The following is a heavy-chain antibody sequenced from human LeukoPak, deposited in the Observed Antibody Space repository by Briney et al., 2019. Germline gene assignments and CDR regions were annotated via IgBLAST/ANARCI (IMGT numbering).Heavy chain of an antibody. J-gene: IGHJ4*02. CDR2: ISWNGGSI. CDR3: VTRFDSSGYYPDY. CDR1: GLLFDDYA. V-gene: IGHV3-9*01. D-gene: IGHD3-22*01. Sequence: GRSLRLSCAASGLLFDDYAMHWVRQAPGKGLEWVSGISWNGGSIDYAGSVKGRFTISRDNAKDSLDLQMNSLRPEDTAVYYCVTRFDSSGYYPDYWGQGTLVTVSS.